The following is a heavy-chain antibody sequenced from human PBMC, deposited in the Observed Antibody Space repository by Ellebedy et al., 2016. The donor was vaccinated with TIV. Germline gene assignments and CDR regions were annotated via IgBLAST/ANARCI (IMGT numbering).Heavy chain of an antibody. CDR2: IYYSGST. J-gene: IGHJ4*02. V-gene: IGHV4-59*06. Sequence: SETLSLXXTVSGGSISTYYWSWIRQHPGKGLEWIGYIYYSGSTYYNPSLKSRVTISVDTSKNQFSLKLSSVTAADTAVYYCARYDFWRADYFDYWGQGTLVTVSS. CDR1: GGSISTYY. CDR3: ARYDFWRADYFDY. D-gene: IGHD3-3*01.